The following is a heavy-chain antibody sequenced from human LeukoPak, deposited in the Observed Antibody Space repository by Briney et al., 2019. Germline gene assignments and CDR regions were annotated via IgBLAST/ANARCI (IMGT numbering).Heavy chain of an antibody. CDR3: ARGGYYESSGYYEYFQH. J-gene: IGHJ1*01. D-gene: IGHD3-22*01. V-gene: IGHV4-4*07. CDR1: GYSISSGYY. CDR2: IYTSGST. Sequence: SETLSLTCTVSGYSISSGYYWSWIRQPAGKGLEWIGRIYTSGSTIYNPSLKSRVTMSVDTSKNQFSLKLSSVTAADTAVYYCARGGYYESSGYYEYFQHWGQGTLVTVSS.